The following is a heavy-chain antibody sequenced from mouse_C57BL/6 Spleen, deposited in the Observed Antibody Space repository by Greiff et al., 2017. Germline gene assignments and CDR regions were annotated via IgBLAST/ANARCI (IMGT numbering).Heavy chain of an antibody. CDR3: ARDGNYGAMDD. D-gene: IGHD2-1*01. CDR1: GFNIKNTY. V-gene: IGHV14-3*01. J-gene: IGHJ4*01. CDR2: LDPANGNT. Sequence: EVQLQPSVAELVRPGASVTLSCTASGFNIKNTYMHWVKQRPEQGLEWLGRLDPANGNTKYAPKFQGKATITADTSSNTAYLQLSSLTSEDTAIYYGARDGNYGAMDDWGQGTSVTVSS.